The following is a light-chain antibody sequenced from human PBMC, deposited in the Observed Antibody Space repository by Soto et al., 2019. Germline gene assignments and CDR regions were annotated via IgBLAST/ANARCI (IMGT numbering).Light chain of an antibody. V-gene: IGLV1-40*01. CDR3: QSYDSTLSGWV. Sequence: QAVVTQPPSVSGALGQRVTISCTGSSSNIGAGYDVHWYQQLPGTAPKFLIYTYSNRPSGVPDRFSGSKSGTSASLAITGLQAEDDADYYCQSYDSTLSGWVFGGGTKVTVL. CDR1: SSNIGAGYD. CDR2: TYS. J-gene: IGLJ3*02.